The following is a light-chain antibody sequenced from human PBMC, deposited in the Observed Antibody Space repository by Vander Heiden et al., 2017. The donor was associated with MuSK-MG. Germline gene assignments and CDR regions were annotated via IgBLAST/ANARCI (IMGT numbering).Light chain of an antibody. CDR3: AAWDDSLNGSVV. V-gene: IGLV1-44*01. CDR2: RNN. Sequence: QSVLTQPPSASGTPGQRVTISCSGSSSNIGSNTVNWYQQLPGTAPKPLIYRNNQRPSGVPDRFSGSKSGTSASLAISGLQSEDEADYYCAAWDDSLNGSVVFGGGTKLTVL. CDR1: SSNIGSNT. J-gene: IGLJ2*01.